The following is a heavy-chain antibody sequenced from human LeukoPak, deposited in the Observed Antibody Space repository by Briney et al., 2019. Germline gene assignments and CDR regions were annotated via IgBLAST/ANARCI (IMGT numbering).Heavy chain of an antibody. D-gene: IGHD6-13*01. V-gene: IGHV3-66*01. CDR3: ARAGPSSSWHQFDY. J-gene: IGHJ4*02. CDR2: IYSGGRT. Sequence: GGSLRLSCAASGFTVSRNYMSWVRQAPGKGLEWVSVIYSGGRTYYADSVKGRFTISRDNSKNTLYLQMNSLRAEETAVYYSARAGPSSSWHQFDYWGQGTLVTVSS. CDR1: GFTVSRNY.